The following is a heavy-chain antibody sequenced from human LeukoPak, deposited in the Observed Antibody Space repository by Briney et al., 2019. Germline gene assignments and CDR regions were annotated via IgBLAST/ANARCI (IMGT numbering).Heavy chain of an antibody. CDR2: ITASGATT. D-gene: IGHD5-12*01. Sequence: GGSLRLSCATSGFTFSAHHMNWVRQAPGKGLEWVSGITASGATTYYAGSVKGRFTISRGNSQNTLYLQMNSLRAEDTAIYYCAKGAYDYIEIGYFDSWGQGTLVTVSS. CDR1: GFTFSAHH. CDR3: AKGAYDYIEIGYFDS. V-gene: IGHV3-23*01. J-gene: IGHJ4*02.